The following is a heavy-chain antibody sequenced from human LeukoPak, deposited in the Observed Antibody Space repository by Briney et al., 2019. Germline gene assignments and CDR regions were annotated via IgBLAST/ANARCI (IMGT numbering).Heavy chain of an antibody. J-gene: IGHJ4*02. CDR2: ISYDGSNK. D-gene: IGHD3-16*02. Sequence: GGSLRLSCAASGFTFSSYAMHWVRQAPGKGLEWAAVISYDGSNKYYADSVKGRFTISRDNSKNTLYLQMNSLRAEDTAVYYCARERSYVWGSYRYTGIPHYFDYWGQGTLVTVSS. CDR1: GFTFSSYA. V-gene: IGHV3-30-3*01. CDR3: ARERSYVWGSYRYTGIPHYFDY.